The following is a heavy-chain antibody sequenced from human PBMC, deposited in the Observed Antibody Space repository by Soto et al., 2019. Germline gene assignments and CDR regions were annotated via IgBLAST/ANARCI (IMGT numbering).Heavy chain of an antibody. V-gene: IGHV3-23*01. CDR1: GFTFSSYA. J-gene: IGHJ4*02. CDR2: ITNTGGDK. Sequence: GGALRLSCAASGFTFSSYAMNWVRQAPGKGLEWVSTITNTGGDKIYADSVKGRFTISRDNSKNTLFLQMNSLRAEDTAIYYCAKKVNSGPGSQYFDYWGQGTLVTVSS. CDR3: AKKVNSGPGSQYFDY. D-gene: IGHD3-10*01.